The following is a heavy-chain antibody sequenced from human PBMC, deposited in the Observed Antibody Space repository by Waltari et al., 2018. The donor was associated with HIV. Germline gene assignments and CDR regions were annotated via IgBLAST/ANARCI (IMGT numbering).Heavy chain of an antibody. J-gene: IGHJ6*02. Sequence: QLQLQESGSGLVKPSQTLYLTCAVSGGSISSGGYSWPWIRQPPGKGLEWIGYISQSGTTYYNPSLQGRVTISLDRSKNQFSLKLRSVTAADTAVYYCARDRLSVTTRGGYYYGLDVWGQGTTVTVSS. CDR3: ARDRLSVTTRGGYYYGLDV. CDR1: GGSISSGGYS. D-gene: IGHD4-17*01. CDR2: ISQSGTT. V-gene: IGHV4-30-2*01.